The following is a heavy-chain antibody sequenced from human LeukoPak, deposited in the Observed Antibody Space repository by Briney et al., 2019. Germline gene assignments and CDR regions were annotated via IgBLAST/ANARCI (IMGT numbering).Heavy chain of an antibody. V-gene: IGHV3-48*01. CDR2: ISSSSSTI. CDR1: GFTFSSYS. CDR3: ARDSREIAAAGNFDY. J-gene: IGHJ4*02. Sequence: GGSLRLSCAASGFTFSSYSMNWVRQAPGNGLEWVSYISSSSSTIYYADSVKGRFTISRDNAKNSLYLQMNSLRAEDTAVYYCARDSREIAAAGNFDYWGQGTLVTVSS. D-gene: IGHD6-13*01.